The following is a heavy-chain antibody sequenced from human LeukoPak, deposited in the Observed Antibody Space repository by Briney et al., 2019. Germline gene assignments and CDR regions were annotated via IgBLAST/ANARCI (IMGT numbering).Heavy chain of an antibody. V-gene: IGHV1-18*01. CDR3: ARDGITMIVVATTGVFDY. D-gene: IGHD3-22*01. CDR2: ISAYNGNT. CDR1: GYTFTSYG. J-gene: IGHJ4*02. Sequence: ASVKVTCKASGYTFTSYGINWVRQAPGQGLEWMGWISAYNGNTNYAQKLQGRVTMTTDTSTSTAYMELRSLRSDDTAVYYCARDGITMIVVATTGVFDYWGQGTLVTVSS.